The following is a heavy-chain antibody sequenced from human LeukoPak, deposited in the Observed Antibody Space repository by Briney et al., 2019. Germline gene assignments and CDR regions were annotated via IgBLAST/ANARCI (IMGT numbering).Heavy chain of an antibody. CDR1: GYTFSGYG. J-gene: IGHJ1*01. CDR2: ISAYNGHT. Sequence: ASVKVSCKASGYTFSGYGVTWVRQATGQGLEWMGWISAYNGHTNYAQKLKGRVTMTTDTSTNTAYMELRSLRSDDTAVYYCARSLPRSGDFQHWGQGTLGTVSS. D-gene: IGHD3-3*01. CDR3: ARSLPRSGDFQH. V-gene: IGHV1-18*01.